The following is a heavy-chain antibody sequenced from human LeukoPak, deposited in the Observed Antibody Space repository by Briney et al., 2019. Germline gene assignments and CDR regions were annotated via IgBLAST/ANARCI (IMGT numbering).Heavy chain of an antibody. Sequence: GVLRLSCAASGFTFSSYAMHWVRQAPGKGLEWVAVISYDGSNKYYADSVKGRFTISRDNSKNTLYLQMNSLRAEDTAVYYCARPRDIVVVPAAMYYWGQGTLVTVSS. J-gene: IGHJ4*02. V-gene: IGHV3-30-3*01. D-gene: IGHD2-2*01. CDR1: GFTFSSYA. CDR3: ARPRDIVVVPAAMYY. CDR2: ISYDGSNK.